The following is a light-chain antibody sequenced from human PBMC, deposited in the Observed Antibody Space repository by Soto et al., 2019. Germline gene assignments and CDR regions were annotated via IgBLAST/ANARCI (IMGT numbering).Light chain of an antibody. J-gene: IGKJ2*01. CDR1: QSVSRN. Sequence: EIVMTQSPGTLSVSLGERVTLSCRAGQSVSRNLAWYQQRPGQVPRLLFYAASTRATDVPGTFSGSGSGTEFTLSISRLQSEVFAVYYCQQFAKWPLTFGLATQLEI. CDR3: QQFAKWPLT. V-gene: IGKV3-15*01. CDR2: AAS.